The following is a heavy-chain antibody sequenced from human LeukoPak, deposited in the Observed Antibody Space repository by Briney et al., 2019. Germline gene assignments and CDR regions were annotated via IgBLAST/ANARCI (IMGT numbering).Heavy chain of an antibody. V-gene: IGHV3-11*01. CDR2: ISSSGTII. CDR3: AATYSGNWEFDH. CDR1: GFNFSDYY. J-gene: IGHJ4*02. Sequence: PGGSLRLSCASSGFNFSDYYMSWVRQAPGKGLEFVSYISSSGTIISYADSVRGRFTISRDNAKNSLYLEMNSLRAEDTALYYCAATYSGNWEFDHWGQGTLVTVSS. D-gene: IGHD1-26*01.